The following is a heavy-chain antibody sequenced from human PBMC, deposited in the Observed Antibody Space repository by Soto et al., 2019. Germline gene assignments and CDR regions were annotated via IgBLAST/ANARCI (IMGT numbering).Heavy chain of an antibody. CDR3: AKGASYYYDSSGYYDY. J-gene: IGHJ4*02. Sequence: PGGSLRLSCAASGFTFSNYAMSWVRQAPGKGLEWVSAVSGSGGSTFYAGSVKGRFTISRDNSKNTLSLQMNSLRAEDTAVYYCAKGASYYYDSSGYYDYWGQGTLVTVSS. D-gene: IGHD3-22*01. CDR2: VSGSGGST. CDR1: GFTFSNYA. V-gene: IGHV3-23*01.